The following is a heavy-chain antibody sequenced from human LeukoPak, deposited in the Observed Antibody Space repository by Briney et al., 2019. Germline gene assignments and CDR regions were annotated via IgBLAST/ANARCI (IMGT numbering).Heavy chain of an antibody. J-gene: IGHJ4*02. CDR2: IIPILGIA. Sequence: ASVKVSCKASGGTFSSYATSWVRQAPGQGLEWMGRIIPILGIANYAQKFQGRVTITADKSTSTAYMELSSLRSEDTAVYYCARVLAWSQFDYWGQGTLVTVSS. CDR1: GGTFSSYA. V-gene: IGHV1-69*04. CDR3: ARVLAWSQFDY. D-gene: IGHD3-3*01.